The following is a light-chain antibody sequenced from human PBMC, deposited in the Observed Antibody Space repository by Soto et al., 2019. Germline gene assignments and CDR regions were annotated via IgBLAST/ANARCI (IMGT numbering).Light chain of an antibody. CDR2: EVT. Sequence: QSALTQPPSASGSPGQSVTISCTGTSSDGGGHNFVSWYQQHPGKTPKSLIYEVTKRPPGVPDRFSGSNSGVTASLPVSGLQADDEAYYYCSAYAGYNNPVLFGGGTKVTVL. CDR1: SSDGGGHNF. CDR3: SAYAGYNNPVL. V-gene: IGLV2-8*01. J-gene: IGLJ2*01.